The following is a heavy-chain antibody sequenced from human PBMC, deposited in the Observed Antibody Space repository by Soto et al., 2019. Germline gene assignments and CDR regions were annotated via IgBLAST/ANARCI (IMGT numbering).Heavy chain of an antibody. CDR2: IYYNGRT. CDR1: GGSISSYY. Sequence: QVQLQESGPGMVKASETLSLTCTLSGGSISSYYWSWIRQPPGKGLEWIGYIYYNGRTSYNPSLKSRVTISVDTSKNQFSLKLSSVTAADTAVYYCARHPGGALSEFDYWGQGTLVAVSS. CDR3: ARHPGGALSEFDY. V-gene: IGHV4-59*08. J-gene: IGHJ4*02. D-gene: IGHD1-26*01.